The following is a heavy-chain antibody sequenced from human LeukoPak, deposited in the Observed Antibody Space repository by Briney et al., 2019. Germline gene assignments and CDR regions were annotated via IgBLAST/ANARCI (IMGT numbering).Heavy chain of an antibody. CDR1: GGSISSYY. Sequence: SETLSLTCTVSGGSISSYYWSWIRQPPGKGLEWIGYIYYSGSTFYNPSLKSRVSTSVDTSKNQFSLKVRSVTAADTAVYYCARHGGDYTFDYWGQGTLVTVSS. V-gene: IGHV4-59*08. CDR3: ARHGGDYTFDY. D-gene: IGHD4-17*01. CDR2: IYYSGST. J-gene: IGHJ4*02.